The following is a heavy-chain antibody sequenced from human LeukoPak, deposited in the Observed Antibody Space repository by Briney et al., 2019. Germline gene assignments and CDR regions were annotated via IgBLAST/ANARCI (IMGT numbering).Heavy chain of an antibody. J-gene: IGHJ5*02. CDR3: ARAGYSSGWDLFDP. V-gene: IGHV4-59*01. CDR2: IYYNGIS. CDR1: GGSISGYY. D-gene: IGHD6-19*01. Sequence: SETLSLTCTVSGGSISGYYWSWIRQPPGKGLEWIAYIYYNGISNYNPSLKSRVIISVDSSKNQFSLKLTSVTAADTAVYYCARAGYSSGWDLFDPWGQGTLVTVSS.